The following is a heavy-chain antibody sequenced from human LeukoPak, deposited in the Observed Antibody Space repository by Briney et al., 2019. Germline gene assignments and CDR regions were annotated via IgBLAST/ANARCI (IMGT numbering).Heavy chain of an antibody. CDR1: GGFFSGYY. CDR3: ARDTHQEPFDY. Sequence: SETLSLTCAVYGGFFSGYYWSWIRQPPGKGLEWIGEINHSGSTNYNPSLKSRVTISVDTSKNQFSLKLSSVTAADTAVYYCARDTHQEPFDYWGQGTLVTVSS. V-gene: IGHV4-34*01. D-gene: IGHD1-26*01. CDR2: INHSGST. J-gene: IGHJ4*02.